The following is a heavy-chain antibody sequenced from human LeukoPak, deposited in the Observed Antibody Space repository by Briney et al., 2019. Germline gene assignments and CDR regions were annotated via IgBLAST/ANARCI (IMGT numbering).Heavy chain of an antibody. CDR1: GYTFTSYG. CDR3: ARDLTKWLVGGLGYYYYGMDV. D-gene: IGHD6-19*01. V-gene: IGHV1-18*01. Sequence: GASVKVSCKASGYTFTSYGISWVRQAPGQGLEWMGWTSAYNGDTNYAQKLQGRVTMTTDTSTSTAYMELRSLRSDDTAVYYCARDLTKWLVGGLGYYYYGMDVWGQGTTVTVSS. CDR2: TSAYNGDT. J-gene: IGHJ6*02.